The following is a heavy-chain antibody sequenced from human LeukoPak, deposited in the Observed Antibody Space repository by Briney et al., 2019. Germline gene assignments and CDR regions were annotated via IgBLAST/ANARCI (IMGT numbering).Heavy chain of an antibody. D-gene: IGHD5-18*01. Sequence: ASVKVSCKASGYTFTSYAISWVRQAPGQGLEWMGGIIPIFGTANYAQKFQGRVTITTDESTSTAYMELSSLRSEDTAVYYCARSDGDTDFDYWGQGTLVTVSS. CDR1: GYTFTSYA. CDR3: ARSDGDTDFDY. V-gene: IGHV1-69*05. J-gene: IGHJ4*02. CDR2: IIPIFGTA.